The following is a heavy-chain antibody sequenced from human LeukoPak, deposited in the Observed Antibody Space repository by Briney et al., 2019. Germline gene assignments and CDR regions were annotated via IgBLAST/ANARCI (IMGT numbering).Heavy chain of an antibody. CDR1: GFTFSSYA. CDR2: ISGSGGST. V-gene: IGHV3-23*01. Sequence: PGGSLRLSCAASGFTFSSYAMSWVRQAPGKGLEWVSAISGSGGSTYYADSVKGRFTISRDNSKNTLYLQMNSLRAEDTAVYYCAKPYYYGSGSYYPYYYFDYWGQETLVTVSS. D-gene: IGHD3-10*01. CDR3: AKPYYYGSGSYYPYYYFDY. J-gene: IGHJ4*02.